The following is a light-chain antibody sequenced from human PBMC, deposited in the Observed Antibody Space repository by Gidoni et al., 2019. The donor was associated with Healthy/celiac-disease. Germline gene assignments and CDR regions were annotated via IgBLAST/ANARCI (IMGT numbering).Light chain of an antibody. CDR2: DVS. CDR3: CSYALKV. Sequence: QSALTQPRSVSGSPGQSVTISCTGTSSDVGGYNYVSWYQQHPGKAPKLMIYDVSKRPSGVPDRFSGSKSGNTSSLTISGLQAEDEADYYCCSYALKVFGGGTKLTVL. CDR1: SSDVGGYNY. V-gene: IGLV2-11*01. J-gene: IGLJ2*01.